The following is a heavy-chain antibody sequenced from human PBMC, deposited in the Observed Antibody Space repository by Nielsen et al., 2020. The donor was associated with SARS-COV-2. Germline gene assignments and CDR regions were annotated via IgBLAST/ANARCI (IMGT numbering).Heavy chain of an antibody. CDR3: ARDGDFWGGYYLDY. Sequence: GGSLRPSCAASGFSFRTYGMHWVRQAPGKGMEGVAVISYDGSNKYYAASVKGRFTISRDNSKNTLYLQMNSLRAEDTAVYYCARDGDFWGGYYLDYWGQGTLVTVSS. CDR2: ISYDGSNK. D-gene: IGHD3-3*01. CDR1: GFSFRTYG. V-gene: IGHV3-33*05. J-gene: IGHJ4*02.